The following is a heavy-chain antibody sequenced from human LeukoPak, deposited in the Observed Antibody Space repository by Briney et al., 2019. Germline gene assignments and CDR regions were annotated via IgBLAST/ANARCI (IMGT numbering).Heavy chain of an antibody. CDR2: ISYDGSNK. J-gene: IGHJ5*02. CDR3: AGTKYYDILTGPAP. Sequence: GGSLRLSCAASGFTFSSYAMHWVRQAPGKGLEWVAVISYDGSNKYYADSVKGRFTISRDNSKNMLYLQMNSLRAEDTAVYYCAGTKYYDILTGPAPWGQGTLVTVSS. CDR1: GFTFSSYA. V-gene: IGHV3-30*04. D-gene: IGHD3-9*01.